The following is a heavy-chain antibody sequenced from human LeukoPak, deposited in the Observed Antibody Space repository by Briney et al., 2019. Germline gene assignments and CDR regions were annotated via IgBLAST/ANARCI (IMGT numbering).Heavy chain of an antibody. D-gene: IGHD2-2*01. J-gene: IGHJ4*02. CDR2: ISSSSSTI. CDR3: ARDRCSSTSCYWGEDFVY. Sequence: GGSLRLSCASSGFTFGSYSMNWVRQAPGKGLKWVSYISSSSSTIYYADSVKGRFTISRDNAKNSLYLQMNSLSAEDTAVYYCARDRCSSTSCYWGEDFVYWGQGTLVTVSS. V-gene: IGHV3-48*01. CDR1: GFTFGSYS.